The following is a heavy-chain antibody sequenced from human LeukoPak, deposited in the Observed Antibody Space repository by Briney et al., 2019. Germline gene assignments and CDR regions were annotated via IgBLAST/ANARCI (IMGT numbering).Heavy chain of an antibody. V-gene: IGHV3-48*03. CDR2: ISSSGSTI. J-gene: IGHJ4*02. CDR1: GFTFSSYE. CDR3: ARARGYSYGYVGLDY. D-gene: IGHD5-18*01. Sequence: GGSLRLSCAASGFTFSSYEMNWARQAPGKGLEWVSYISSSGSTIYYADSVKGRFTISRDNAKNSLYLQMNSLRADDTAVYYCARARGYSYGYVGLDYWGQGTLVTVSS.